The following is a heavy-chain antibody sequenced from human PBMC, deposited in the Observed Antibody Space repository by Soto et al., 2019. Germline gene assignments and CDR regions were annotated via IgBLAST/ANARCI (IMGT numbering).Heavy chain of an antibody. Sequence: PSETLSLTCTVSGVTVSSDAYYWSWIRQHPGKGLEWIGYIYYSGSTNYNPSLKSRVTISVDTSKNQFSLKLSSVTAADTAVYYCARSGRGLWFGEWFDPWGQGTLVTVSS. CDR1: GVTVSSDAYY. J-gene: IGHJ5*02. CDR3: ARSGRGLWFGEWFDP. V-gene: IGHV4-61*08. D-gene: IGHD3-10*01. CDR2: IYYSGST.